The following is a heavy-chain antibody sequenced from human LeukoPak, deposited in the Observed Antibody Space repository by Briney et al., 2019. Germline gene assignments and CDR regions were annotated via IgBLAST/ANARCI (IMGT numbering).Heavy chain of an antibody. Sequence: PGGSLRLSCAGSGFNFSSFVMTWVRQAPGKGLEWVSSISASGRSTYYADSVKGRFTISRDNSKNTLYLQMNSLRAEDTAVYYCVGHQRNYWGQGTLVTVSS. CDR2: ISASGRST. D-gene: IGHD3-10*01. CDR3: VGHQRNY. V-gene: IGHV3-23*01. CDR1: GFNFSSFV. J-gene: IGHJ4*02.